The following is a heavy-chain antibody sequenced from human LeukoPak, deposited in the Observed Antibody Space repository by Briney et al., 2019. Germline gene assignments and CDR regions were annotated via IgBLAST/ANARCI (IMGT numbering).Heavy chain of an antibody. CDR3: ARGQGGAALYYYGMDV. J-gene: IGHJ6*02. V-gene: IGHV4-31*03. Sequence: SETLSLTCTVSGGSISSGGYYWSWIRQHPGKGLEWIGYIYYSGSTHHNPSLKSRVTMSVDTSKNQFSLKLSSVTAADTAVYFCARGQGGAALYYYGMDVWGQGTTVTVSS. CDR1: GGSISSGGYY. CDR2: IYYSGST. D-gene: IGHD2-15*01.